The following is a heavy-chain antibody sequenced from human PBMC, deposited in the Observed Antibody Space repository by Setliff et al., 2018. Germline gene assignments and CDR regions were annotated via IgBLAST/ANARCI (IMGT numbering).Heavy chain of an antibody. CDR1: GGSISDYY. CDR2: INQSGST. D-gene: IGHD5-18*01. Sequence: SETLSLTCGGYGGSISDYYWSWIRQPPGKGLEWIGEINQSGSTTYNPSLKGRVTISVDTSKNQFSLKLSSVTAADTAVYYCARGRIQLWKYYFDYWGQGTLVTVSS. J-gene: IGHJ4*02. CDR3: ARGRIQLWKYYFDY. V-gene: IGHV4-34*01.